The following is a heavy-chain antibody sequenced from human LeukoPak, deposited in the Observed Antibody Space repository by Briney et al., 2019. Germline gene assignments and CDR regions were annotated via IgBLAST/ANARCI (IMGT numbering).Heavy chain of an antibody. D-gene: IGHD3-16*02. CDR3: ARVRGLSYCYYYGMDV. V-gene: IGHV1-8*01. CDR2: MNPNSGNT. CDR1: GYTFTSYD. Sequence: ASVKVSCKASGYTFTSYDINWVRQATGQGLEWMGWMNPNSGNTGYAQKFQGRVTMTRNTSISTAYMELSSLRSEDTAVYYCARVRGLSYCYYYGMDVWGQGTTVTVSS. J-gene: IGHJ6*02.